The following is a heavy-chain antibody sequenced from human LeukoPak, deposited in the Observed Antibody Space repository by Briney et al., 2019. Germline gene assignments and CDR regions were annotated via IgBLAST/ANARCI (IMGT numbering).Heavy chain of an antibody. D-gene: IGHD4-17*01. CDR2: ISAYNGNT. J-gene: IGHJ1*01. V-gene: IGHV1-18*01. CDR1: GYTFTSYG. Sequence: ASVKVSCKASGYTFTSYGISWVRQAPGQGLEWMGWISAYNGNTNYAQMFQGRVTMTTDTSTSTAYMELRSLRSDDTAVYYCATKTTVTTSRAEYFQHWGQGTLVTVSS. CDR3: ATKTTVTTSRAEYFQH.